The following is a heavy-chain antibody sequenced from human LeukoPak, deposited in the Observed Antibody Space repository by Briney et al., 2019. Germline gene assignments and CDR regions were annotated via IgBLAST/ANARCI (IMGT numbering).Heavy chain of an antibody. CDR1: GFAFSSYG. D-gene: IGHD5-12*01. CDR2: IWYDGSNK. CDR3: AKYETRGYSGHDLDY. Sequence: GGSLRLSCAASGFAFSSYGMHWVRQAPGKGLEWVAVIWYDGSNKYYADSVRGRFTISRDNSKNTLYLQMNSLRAEDTAIYYCAKYETRGYSGHDLDYWGQGTLVTVSS. J-gene: IGHJ4*02. V-gene: IGHV3-33*06.